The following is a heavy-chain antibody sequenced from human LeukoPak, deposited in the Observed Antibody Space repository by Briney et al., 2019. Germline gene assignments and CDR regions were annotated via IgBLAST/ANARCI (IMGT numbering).Heavy chain of an antibody. Sequence: ASVKVSCKASGYTFASYAITWVRQAPGQGLEWMGWISAYNGNTNYAQKLQGRVTMTTDTSTSTVYMELRSLRSDDTAVYYCARLRLGELSTGFDYWGQGSLVTVSS. CDR1: GYTFASYA. CDR3: ARLRLGELSTGFDY. V-gene: IGHV1-18*01. CDR2: ISAYNGNT. D-gene: IGHD3-16*02. J-gene: IGHJ4*02.